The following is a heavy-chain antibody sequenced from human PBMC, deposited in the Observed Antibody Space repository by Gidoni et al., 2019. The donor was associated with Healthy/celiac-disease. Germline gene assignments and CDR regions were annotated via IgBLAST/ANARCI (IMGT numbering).Heavy chain of an antibody. V-gene: IGHV3-66*02. J-gene: IGHJ4*02. CDR3: ARGSDYYDSSGYYPGPDY. CDR1: GFTVSSNY. Sequence: EVQLVESGGGLVQPGGSLRLSCAASGFTVSSNYMSWVRQAPGKGLEWVSVIYSGGSTYYADSVKGRFTISRDNSKNTLYLQMNSLRAEDTAVYYCARGSDYYDSSGYYPGPDYWGQGTLVTVSS. D-gene: IGHD3-22*01. CDR2: IYSGGST.